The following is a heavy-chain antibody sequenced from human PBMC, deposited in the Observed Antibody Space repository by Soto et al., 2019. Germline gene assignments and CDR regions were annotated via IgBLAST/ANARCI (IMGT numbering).Heavy chain of an antibody. CDR1: GFTFSSYG. CDR2: ISSSSTI. CDR3: ARDLVTTVTTFFYYYYYMDV. V-gene: IGHV3-48*01. Sequence: GGSLRLSCAASGFTFSSYGMNWVRQAPGKGLEWVSYISSSSTIFYADSVKGRFTISRDNAKNSLYLQMNSLRAEDTAVYYCARDLVTTVTTFFYYYYYMDVWGKGTTVTVSS. D-gene: IGHD4-17*01. J-gene: IGHJ6*03.